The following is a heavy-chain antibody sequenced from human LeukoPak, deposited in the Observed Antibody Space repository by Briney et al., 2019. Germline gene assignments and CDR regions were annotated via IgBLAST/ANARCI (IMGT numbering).Heavy chain of an antibody. V-gene: IGHV3-21*06. D-gene: IGHD6-13*01. Sequence: GGSLRLSCAASGFTFSSYSMNWVRQAPGKGLEWVSSISSSSYIYYADSVKGRFTISRDNAKNSLYLQMNSLRAEDTAVYYCATYPGSSWYEFYWFDPWGQGTLVTVSS. CDR3: ATYPGSSWYEFYWFDP. CDR1: GFTFSSYS. CDR2: ISSSSYI. J-gene: IGHJ5*02.